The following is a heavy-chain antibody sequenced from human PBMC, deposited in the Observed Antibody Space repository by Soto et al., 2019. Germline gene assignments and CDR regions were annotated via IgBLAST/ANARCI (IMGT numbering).Heavy chain of an antibody. V-gene: IGHV4-59*08. CDR2: IHSTGTT. CDR3: ARREDYRDYLY. J-gene: IGHJ4*02. Sequence: SETLSLTYTVSGGSITNFYWTWIRQPPGKGLEWIGYIHSTGTTNYNPSLKSRVTISVDTSKTQFSLKLSSVTAADTAVSYCARREDYRDYLYWGQGTLVTVSS. D-gene: IGHD4-17*01. CDR1: GGSITNFY.